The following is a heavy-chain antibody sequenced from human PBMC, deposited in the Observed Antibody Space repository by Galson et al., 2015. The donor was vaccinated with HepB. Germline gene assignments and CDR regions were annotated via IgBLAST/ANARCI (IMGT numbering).Heavy chain of an antibody. CDR3: ATGGGYCSSTSCYTGVGY. V-gene: IGHV1-24*01. CDR2: FDPEDGET. J-gene: IGHJ4*02. Sequence: SVKVSCKVSGYTLTELSMHWVRQAPGKGLEWMGGFDPEDGETIYAQKFQGRVTMTEDTSTDTAYMELSSLRSEDTAVYYCATGGGYCSSTSCYTGVGYWGQGTLVTVSS. D-gene: IGHD2-2*02. CDR1: GYTLTELS.